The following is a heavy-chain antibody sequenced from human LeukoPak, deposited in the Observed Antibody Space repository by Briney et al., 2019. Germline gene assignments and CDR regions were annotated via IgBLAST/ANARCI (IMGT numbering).Heavy chain of an antibody. Sequence: GGSLRLSCAASGFTFSNYWMNWVRQAPGKGLEWVANIKPDGSEKYYLDSVKGRFTISRDNAQNSLYLQMNSLRAADTAVYYCARTYYDSGNGYWGQGTLVTVSS. V-gene: IGHV3-7*01. CDR2: IKPDGSEK. D-gene: IGHD3-10*01. J-gene: IGHJ4*02. CDR1: GFTFSNYW. CDR3: ARTYYDSGNGY.